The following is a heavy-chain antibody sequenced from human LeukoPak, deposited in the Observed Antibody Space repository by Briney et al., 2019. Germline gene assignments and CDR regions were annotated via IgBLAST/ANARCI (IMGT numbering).Heavy chain of an antibody. Sequence: SETLSLTCAVPGGSISSNSYYWGWIRQPPGTGLEWIGSIYYSGSTYYNPSLKSRVTISVDTSKNQFSLKLSSVTAADTAVYYCARTRYYYNSRSYGAPYYFDYWGQGTLVTVSS. CDR2: IYYSGST. CDR3: ARTRYYYNSRSYGAPYYFDY. D-gene: IGHD3-10*01. J-gene: IGHJ4*02. CDR1: GGSISSNSYY. V-gene: IGHV4-39*01.